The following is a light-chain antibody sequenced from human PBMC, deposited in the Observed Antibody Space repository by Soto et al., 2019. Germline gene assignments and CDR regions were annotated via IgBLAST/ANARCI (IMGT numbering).Light chain of an antibody. V-gene: IGLV2-14*03. CDR1: TSDVGAYNY. CDR2: DVS. Sequence: QSVLTQPASVSGSPGQSITISCTGTTSDVGAYNYVSWYQQHPGKAPKLIIYDVSDRPSGVSNRFSGSKSGNTASLTISGLQADDEADYYCSSFTRSKTYVFGTGTKVTVL. CDR3: SSFTRSKTYV. J-gene: IGLJ1*01.